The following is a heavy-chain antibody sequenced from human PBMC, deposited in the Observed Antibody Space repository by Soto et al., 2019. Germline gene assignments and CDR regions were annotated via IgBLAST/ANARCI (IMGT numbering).Heavy chain of an antibody. Sequence: QVQLVQSGAEVKKPGASVKVSCKASGYTFTSYGISWVRQAPGQGLEWMGWISAYNGNTNYAQKLQGRVTITTETTTSTVSMELRSLRSDHTALYYCARQHLVPRRYSYYDYGMAVWGQGTTVTVSS. CDR2: ISAYNGNT. J-gene: IGHJ6*02. V-gene: IGHV1-18*01. D-gene: IGHD6-13*01. CDR3: ARQHLVPRRYSYYDYGMAV. CDR1: GYTFTSYG.